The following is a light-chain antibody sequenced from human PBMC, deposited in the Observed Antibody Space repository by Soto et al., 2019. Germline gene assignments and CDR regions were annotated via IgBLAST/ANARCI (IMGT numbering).Light chain of an antibody. V-gene: IGKV4-1*01. CDR1: QSVLYRANNRSH. CDR3: HQFFITPWT. Sequence: DIVLTQFPESLTVSPGERVTINCDSSQSVLYRANNRSHLAWFQQRPGQPPKLLIFWASFRESGVPARFSGSGSGTHFTLTISSLQADDVAVYHCHQFFITPWTFGQGTRVEIK. CDR2: WAS. J-gene: IGKJ1*01.